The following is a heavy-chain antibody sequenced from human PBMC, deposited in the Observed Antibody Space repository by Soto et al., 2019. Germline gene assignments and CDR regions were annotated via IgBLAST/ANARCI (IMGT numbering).Heavy chain of an antibody. CDR3: ARDAVVTAFAY. V-gene: IGHV1-18*01. CDR1: GYSFSAYG. CDR2: ISPYNGNT. Sequence: QVQLVQSGAEVKKPGASVKVSCKTSGYSFSAYGITWVRQAPGQGLEWMGWISPYNGNTNYAQKLQGRVTMTTDTSTGTAYMELRSLRSDDTAVYYCARDAVVTAFAYWGQGTLVTVSS. J-gene: IGHJ4*02. D-gene: IGHD2-21*02.